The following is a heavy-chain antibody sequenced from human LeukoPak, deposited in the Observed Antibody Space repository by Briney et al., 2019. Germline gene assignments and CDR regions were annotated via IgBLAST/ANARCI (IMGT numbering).Heavy chain of an antibody. CDR3: ARGDAFSGDH. CDR1: GFTFSDFW. V-gene: IGHV3-7*04. J-gene: IGHJ4*02. Sequence: GGSLRLSCVVSGFTFSDFWMSWVRQAPGRGLEWVANIHPEGNEKYHVESVKGRFAISRDNAKNSLFLQMNGLRVEDTAVYYCARGDAFSGDHWGQGTLVTVSS. CDR2: IHPEGNEK.